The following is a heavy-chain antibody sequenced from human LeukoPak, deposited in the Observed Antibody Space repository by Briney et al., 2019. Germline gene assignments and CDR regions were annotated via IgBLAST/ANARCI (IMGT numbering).Heavy chain of an antibody. Sequence: ASVKVSCKVSGYTLTELSMHWVRQAPGKGLEWMGGFDPEDGETIYAQKFQGRVTMTEDTSTDTAYMELSSLRSEDTAVYYCATDTATVTTRGNWFDPWGQGTLVTVSS. CDR1: GYTLTELS. D-gene: IGHD4-17*01. CDR3: ATDTATVTTRGNWFDP. CDR2: FDPEDGET. J-gene: IGHJ5*02. V-gene: IGHV1-24*01.